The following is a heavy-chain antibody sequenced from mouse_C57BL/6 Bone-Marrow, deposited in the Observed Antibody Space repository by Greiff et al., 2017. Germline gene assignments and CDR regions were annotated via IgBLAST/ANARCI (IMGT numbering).Heavy chain of an antibody. J-gene: IGHJ4*01. CDR1: GYSFTGYY. D-gene: IGHD1-1*01. CDR3: ARGDCGRCYYYAMLY. CDR2: IYPYNGVS. Sequence: VQLQQSGPELVKPGASVKISCKASGYSFTGYYMHWVKQSHGNILDWIGYIYPYNGVSSYNQKFKGKATLTVDKSSTTAYMELRSLTSEDSAVYYGARGDCGRCYYYAMLYWRQGTSVTVSS. V-gene: IGHV1-31*01.